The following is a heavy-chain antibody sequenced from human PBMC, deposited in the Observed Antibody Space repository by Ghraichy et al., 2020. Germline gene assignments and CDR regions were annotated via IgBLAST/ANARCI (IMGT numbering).Heavy chain of an antibody. V-gene: IGHV3-23*01. D-gene: IGHD4-17*01. CDR3: AKRFCGGDYGDSCSDY. Sequence: GGSLRLSCAASGFTFSSYAMSWVRQAPGKGLEWVSAISGSGGSTYYADSVKGRFTISRDNSKNTLYLQMNSLRAEDTAVYYCAKRFCGGDYGDSCSDYWGQGTLVTVSS. CDR1: GFTFSSYA. J-gene: IGHJ4*02. CDR2: ISGSGGST.